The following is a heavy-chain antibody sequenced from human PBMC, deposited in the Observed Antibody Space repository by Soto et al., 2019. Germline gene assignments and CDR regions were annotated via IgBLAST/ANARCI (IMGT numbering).Heavy chain of an antibody. V-gene: IGHV3-21*05. Sequence: GGSLRLSCAASGFTFNNYAMNWVRQAPGKGLEWVSYTNSYGTYIYYADSVEGRFTISRDNARSSLYLHMDSLKDEDTAVYYYVRKYYGDAFDFWGQGTLVTVSS. CDR3: VRKYYGDAFDF. CDR1: GFTFNNYA. J-gene: IGHJ4*02. D-gene: IGHD4-17*01. CDR2: TNSYGTYI.